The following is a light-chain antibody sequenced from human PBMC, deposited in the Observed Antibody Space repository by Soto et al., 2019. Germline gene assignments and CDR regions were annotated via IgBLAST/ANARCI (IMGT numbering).Light chain of an antibody. CDR1: QSLLHSNGYNY. V-gene: IGKV2-28*01. CDR2: AGS. Sequence: DIVMTQSPLSLSVTPGEPASISCRSSQSLLHSNGYNYLDWYLQTPGQSPQLLIYAGSNRPSGVHDRFSSSGSATDFTLKISRVEAEDVGTYYYMQAVQTPRTFGPGTKLEIK. CDR3: MQAVQTPRT. J-gene: IGKJ2*01.